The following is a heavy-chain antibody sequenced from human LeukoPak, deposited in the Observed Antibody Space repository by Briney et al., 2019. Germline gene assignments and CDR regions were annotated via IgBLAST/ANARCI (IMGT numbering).Heavy chain of an antibody. D-gene: IGHD2-2*01. V-gene: IGHV4-30-2*01. J-gene: IGHJ4*02. CDR3: ARETRYCSSTSCYYFDY. CDR2: IYHSGST. CDR1: GGSISSGGYY. Sequence: PSQTLSLTCTVSGGSISSGGYYWSWIRQPPGKGLEWIGYIYHSGSTYYNPSLKSRVTISVDRSKNQFSLKLSSVTAADTAVYYCARETRYCSSTSCYYFDYWGQGTLVTVSS.